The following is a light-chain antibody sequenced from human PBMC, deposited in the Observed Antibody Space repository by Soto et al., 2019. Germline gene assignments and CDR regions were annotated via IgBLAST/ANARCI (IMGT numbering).Light chain of an antibody. CDR2: KAS. CDR3: QQYNSYRA. CDR1: QSIDTW. V-gene: IGKV1-5*03. Sequence: DIQMTQSPSTLSASVGDTVTITCRASQSIDTWLAWHQQKPGRAPKLLISKASILESGVPSRLSGSGSGTDFTLTISGLKPDDFAIYYCQQYNSYRAFGHGTKVDIK. J-gene: IGKJ1*01.